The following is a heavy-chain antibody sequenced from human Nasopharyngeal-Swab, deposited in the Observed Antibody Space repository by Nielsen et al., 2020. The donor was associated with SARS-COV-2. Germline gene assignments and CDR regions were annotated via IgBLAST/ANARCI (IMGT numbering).Heavy chain of an antibody. D-gene: IGHD4-23*01. CDR1: GFTFDDYT. Sequence: GGSLRLSCAASGFTFDDYTMHWVRQAPGKGLEWVSLISWDGGSTYYADSVKGRFTISRDNSKNSLYLQMNSLRTEDTALYYCAKGESDGGNAPLDYWGQGTLVTVSS. V-gene: IGHV3-43*01. CDR3: AKGESDGGNAPLDY. CDR2: ISWDGGST. J-gene: IGHJ4*02.